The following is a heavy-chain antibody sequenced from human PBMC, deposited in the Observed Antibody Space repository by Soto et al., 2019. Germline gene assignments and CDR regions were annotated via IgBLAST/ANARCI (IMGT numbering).Heavy chain of an antibody. J-gene: IGHJ6*02. Sequence: QVQLVQSGDEVRKPGSSVKVSCKASGYIFVNYGIAWVRQAPGQGLEWMGWIGHTGGNTHNPSKYQGSLTSXTXTXXSTAYMDLGRLTSDATAVYYCAMVDTSVSPPPQAVWGPGTTVT. CDR1: GYIFVNYG. CDR3: AMVDTSVSPPPQAV. D-gene: IGHD5-18*01. V-gene: IGHV1-18*01. CDR2: IGHTGGNT.